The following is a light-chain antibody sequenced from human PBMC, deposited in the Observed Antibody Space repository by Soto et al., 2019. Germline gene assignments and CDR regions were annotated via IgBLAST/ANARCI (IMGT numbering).Light chain of an antibody. CDR2: EVS. V-gene: IGLV2-8*01. CDR3: SSYAGSNLV. J-gene: IGLJ2*01. CDR1: SGDVGGYNY. Sequence: QSALTQPPSASGSPGQSVTISCTGTSGDVGGYNYVSWYQQHPGKAPKVMIYEVSKRPSGVPDRFSGSKSGNTASLTVSGLQAEDEADYYCSSYAGSNLVFGGGTKVTV.